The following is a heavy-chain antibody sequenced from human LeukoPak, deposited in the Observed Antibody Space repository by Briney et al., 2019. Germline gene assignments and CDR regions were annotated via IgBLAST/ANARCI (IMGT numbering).Heavy chain of an antibody. D-gene: IGHD3-16*01. J-gene: IGHJ3*02. CDR2: INPSGGST. CDR3: AREKGSLRRAFDI. CDR1: GYTFTSYY. Sequence: GASVKVSCKASGYTFTSYYMHWVRQAPGQGLEWMGIINPSGGSTSYAQKFQGRVTMTRDMSTSTVYMELSRLRSDDTAVYYCAREKGSLRRAFDIWGQGTMVTVSS. V-gene: IGHV1-46*01.